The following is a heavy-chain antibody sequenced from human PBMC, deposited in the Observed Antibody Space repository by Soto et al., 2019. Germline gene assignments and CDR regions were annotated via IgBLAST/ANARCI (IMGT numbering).Heavy chain of an antibody. J-gene: IGHJ4*02. V-gene: IGHV3-33*08. CDR2: IKQDGSNK. CDR1: GFTFSSYW. CDR3: ARDYDSSGYPRYYFDY. Sequence: GGSLRLSCAASGFTFSSYWMHWVRQAPGKGLVWVANIKQDGSNKYYADSVKGRFTISRDNSKNTLYLQMNSLRAEDTAVYYCARDYDSSGYPRYYFDYWGQGTLVTVSS. D-gene: IGHD3-22*01.